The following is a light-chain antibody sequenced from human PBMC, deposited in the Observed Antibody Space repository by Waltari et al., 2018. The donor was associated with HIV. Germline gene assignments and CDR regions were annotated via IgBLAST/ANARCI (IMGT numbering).Light chain of an antibody. CDR1: NIGSKS. J-gene: IGLJ3*02. CDR3: QVWDTRNACWE. CDR2: DDS. Sequence: SYVLTQPPSVSVTPGQTARTTCGGDNIGSKSVHWYQLRPGQAPLLVLYDDSDRPSGIPERISGSNSGNTATLTINNVEGGDEADYFCQVWDTRNACWEFGGGTKLTVL. V-gene: IGLV3-21*02.